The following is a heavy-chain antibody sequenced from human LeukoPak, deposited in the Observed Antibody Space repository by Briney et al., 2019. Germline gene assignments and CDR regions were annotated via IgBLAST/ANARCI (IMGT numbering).Heavy chain of an antibody. V-gene: IGHV3-30-3*01. CDR3: ARDHISGAAVFDY. CDR2: ILYDGSNK. J-gene: IGHJ4*02. D-gene: IGHD6-13*01. Sequence: GGSLRLSCAASGFTFSSYAMHWVRQAPGKGLEWVAVILYDGSNKYYADSVKGRFTISRDNSKNTLYLQMNSLRAEDTAVYYCARDHISGAAVFDYWGQGTLVTVSS. CDR1: GFTFSSYA.